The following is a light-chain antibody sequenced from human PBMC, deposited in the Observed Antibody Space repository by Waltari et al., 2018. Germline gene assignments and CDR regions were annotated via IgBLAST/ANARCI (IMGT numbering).Light chain of an antibody. CDR3: SSYTSSSTWV. CDR2: DVS. V-gene: IGLV2-14*01. J-gene: IGLJ3*02. Sequence: QSALTQPASVSGSPGQSITISCTVTSSDVGGYNYASWYQQHPVKAPKLMIYDVSNRPSGVSNRFSGSKSGNTASLTISGLQAEDEADYYCSSYTSSSTWVFGGGTKLTVL. CDR1: SSDVGGYNY.